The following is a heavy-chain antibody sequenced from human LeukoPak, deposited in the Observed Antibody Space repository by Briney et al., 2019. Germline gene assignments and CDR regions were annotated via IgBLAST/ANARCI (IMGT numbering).Heavy chain of an antibody. V-gene: IGHV3-66*01. Sequence: GGSLRLSCSASGFTFSTYSMTWVRQAPGKGLECVSVIYPNGDAYYADSLKGRFTISRDTSKNTMYLQMNSLRAEDTAVYYCARDLPLVPDDEDAFDIWGQGTMVTVSS. CDR1: GFTFSTYS. CDR3: ARDLPLVPDDEDAFDI. D-gene: IGHD6-13*01. CDR2: IYPNGDA. J-gene: IGHJ3*02.